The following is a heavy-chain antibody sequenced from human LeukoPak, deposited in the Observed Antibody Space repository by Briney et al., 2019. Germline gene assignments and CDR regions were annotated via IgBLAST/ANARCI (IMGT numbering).Heavy chain of an antibody. D-gene: IGHD2-2*01. CDR2: ISYDGSNK. J-gene: IGHJ6*03. CDR1: GFTFSSYA. CDR3: ARVDCSSRSCYDPLYYYYYMDV. Sequence: GGSLRLSCAASGFTFSSYAMHWVRQAPGKGLEWVAVISYDGSNKNYADSVKGRFTISRDNSKNTLYLQMNGLRAEDTAVYYCARVDCSSRSCYDPLYYYYYMDVWGKGTTVTVSS. V-gene: IGHV3-30-3*01.